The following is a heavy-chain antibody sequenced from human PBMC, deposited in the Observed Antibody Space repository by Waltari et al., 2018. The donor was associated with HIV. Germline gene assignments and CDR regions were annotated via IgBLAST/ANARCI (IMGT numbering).Heavy chain of an antibody. Sequence: QEQVVEPGGGLVKPGGSLSLSCVASGLSFSDFYMTWIRQAPGRGLEWVSYISTSGRTMYYAASVKGRFTISRDNAKNSLYLQMNSLRAEDTAVYYCARVGSYYKWGYFDYWGQGTLVTVSS. V-gene: IGHV3-11*01. CDR3: ARVGSYYKWGYFDY. D-gene: IGHD3-10*01. CDR2: ISTSGRTM. J-gene: IGHJ4*02. CDR1: GLSFSDFY.